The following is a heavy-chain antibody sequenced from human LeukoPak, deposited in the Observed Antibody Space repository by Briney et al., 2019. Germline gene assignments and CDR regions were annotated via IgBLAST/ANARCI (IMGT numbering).Heavy chain of an antibody. J-gene: IGHJ4*02. Sequence: PSETLSLTCTVSGGSISSYYWSWIRQPPGKGLEWIGYIYYSGSTNYNPSLKSRVTISVDTSRNQVSLKLSSVTAADTAVYYCARGGYSSGWYEYYFDYWGQGTLVTVSS. CDR3: ARGGYSSGWYEYYFDY. V-gene: IGHV4-59*01. D-gene: IGHD6-19*01. CDR1: GGSISSYY. CDR2: IYYSGST.